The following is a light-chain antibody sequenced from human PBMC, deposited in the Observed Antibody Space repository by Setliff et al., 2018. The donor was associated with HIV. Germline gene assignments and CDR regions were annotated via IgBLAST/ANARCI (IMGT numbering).Light chain of an antibody. Sequence: NFMLTQPHSVSESPGKTVTISCTRSSGSIASHYVQWYQQRPCSSPTTVIYEDNQRPSGVPDRFSGSIDSSSNSASLTISGLKTEDEADYYCQSYDSSFVVFGGGTKVTVL. CDR1: SGSIASHY. CDR3: QSYDSSFVV. V-gene: IGLV6-57*01. J-gene: IGLJ2*01. CDR2: EDN.